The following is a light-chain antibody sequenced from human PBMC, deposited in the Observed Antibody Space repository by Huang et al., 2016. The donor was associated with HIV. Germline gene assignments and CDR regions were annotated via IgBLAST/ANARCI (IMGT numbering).Light chain of an antibody. J-gene: IGKJ1*01. CDR2: GTS. V-gene: IGKV3-15*01. Sequence: EVVMTPSPVTLSVSPGERATLPCRASRILSSALAWYQQKRGQAPRLLIYGTSTRATGIPARFSGTGSGTEFTLTISSLQSEDFAVYYCQQYNNWPPAFGEGTKVEIK. CDR1: RILSSA. CDR3: QQYNNWPPA.